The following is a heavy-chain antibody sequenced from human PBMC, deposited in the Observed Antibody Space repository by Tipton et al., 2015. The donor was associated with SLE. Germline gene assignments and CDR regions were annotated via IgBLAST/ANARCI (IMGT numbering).Heavy chain of an antibody. Sequence: TLSLTCTVSGDSLTGHYWGWIRQPPGKGLGWSGYTHYSGSTKYNPPLKSRLSISLDTSTNQFSLQLRSVTAADTAVYYCASLGVAGAEYFHHWGQGTLVTVSS. CDR3: ASLGVAGAEYFHH. V-gene: IGHV4-59*11. CDR1: GDSLTGHY. J-gene: IGHJ1*01. D-gene: IGHD6-19*01. CDR2: THYSGST.